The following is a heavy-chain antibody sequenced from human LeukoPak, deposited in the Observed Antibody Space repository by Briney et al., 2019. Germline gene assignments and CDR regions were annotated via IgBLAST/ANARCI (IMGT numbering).Heavy chain of an antibody. V-gene: IGHV4-59*11. D-gene: IGHD3-16*01. J-gene: IGHJ6*02. CDR3: ARFGVDYDMDV. Sequence: SETLSLTCSVSGGSISGHYWTWVRQPPGKGLEWTGQIHYTGKPDYNPSLKSRITISVDTSKNQVSLQVSSVTAADSAIYYCARFGVDYDMDVWGHGTTVTVFS. CDR1: GGSISGHY. CDR2: IHYTGKP.